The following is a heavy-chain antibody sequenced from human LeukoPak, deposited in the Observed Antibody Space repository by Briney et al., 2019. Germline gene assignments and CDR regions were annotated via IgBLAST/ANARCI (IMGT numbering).Heavy chain of an antibody. J-gene: IGHJ3*02. CDR3: AKDILRWAFDI. CDR1: GFTFSSNA. V-gene: IGHV3-23*01. D-gene: IGHD4-23*01. Sequence: GGSLRLSCAASGFTFSSNAMSWVRQAPGKGLEWVSAISGSDGITHYSDSVKGRFTISRDNSKNTLYLQMNSLRVGDTAVYYCAKDILRWAFDIWGQGTMVTVSS. CDR2: ISGSDGIT.